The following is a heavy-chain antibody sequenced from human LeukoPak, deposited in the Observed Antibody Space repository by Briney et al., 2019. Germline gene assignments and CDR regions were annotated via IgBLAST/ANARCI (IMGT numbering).Heavy chain of an antibody. Sequence: PLASVKVSCKASGYTFTSYAMNWVRQAPGQGLEWMGWINTNTGNPTYAQGFTGRFVFSLDTSVSTAYLQISSLKAEDAAVYYCARDRLLYGGNSEVFDPWGQGTLVTVSS. V-gene: IGHV7-4-1*02. J-gene: IGHJ5*02. CDR1: GYTFTSYA. D-gene: IGHD4-23*01. CDR3: ARDRLLYGGNSEVFDP. CDR2: INTNTGNP.